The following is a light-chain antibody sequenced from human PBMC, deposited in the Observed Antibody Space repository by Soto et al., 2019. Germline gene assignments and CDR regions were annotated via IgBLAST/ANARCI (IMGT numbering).Light chain of an antibody. CDR3: QQYHSYPIT. J-gene: IGKJ5*01. CDR1: QDITNY. CDR2: TAS. V-gene: IGKV1-16*01. Sequence: DIQMTQSPSSLSASVGDRVTITCRASQDITNYLAWFQQKPGKAPKSLIYTASSLQSGVPSRFSGSGSGTXXXLXISXLXPXDFATYYCQQYHSYPITFGQGTRLEIK.